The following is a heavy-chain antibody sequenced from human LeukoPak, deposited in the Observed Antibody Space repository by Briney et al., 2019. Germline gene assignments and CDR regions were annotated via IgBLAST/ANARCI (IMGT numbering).Heavy chain of an antibody. CDR1: GFIFNTFN. D-gene: IGHD3-22*01. CDR3: ARGPHYYDSSGHDY. CDR2: IWYDGSNK. J-gene: IGHJ4*02. Sequence: PGGSLRLSCAASGFIFNTFNMNWFRQAPGKGLEWVAVIWYDGSNKYYADSVKGRFTISRDNSKNTLYLQMNSLRAEDTAVYYCARGPHYYDSSGHDYWGQGTLVTVSS. V-gene: IGHV3-33*08.